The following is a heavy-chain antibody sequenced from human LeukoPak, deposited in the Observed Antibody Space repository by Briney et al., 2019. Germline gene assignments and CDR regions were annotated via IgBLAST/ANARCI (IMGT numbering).Heavy chain of an antibody. Sequence: ASVKLSCKASGYTFTSYGISWVRQAPGQGLEWMGWISAYNGNTNLAQKLQGRVTMTTDTSTSTAYMDLRSLRSDDTDVYDCARDQAATNTQVRFCLDWGQGTLVTVSS. V-gene: IGHV1-18*01. CDR2: ISAYNGNT. J-gene: IGHJ4*02. CDR3: ARDQAATNTQVRFCLD. D-gene: IGHD3-9*01. CDR1: GYTFTSYG.